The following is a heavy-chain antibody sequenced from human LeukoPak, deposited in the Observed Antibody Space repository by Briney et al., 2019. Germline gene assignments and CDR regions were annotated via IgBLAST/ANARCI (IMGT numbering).Heavy chain of an antibody. Sequence: ASVKVSCKASGYTFTSYGISWVRQAPGQGLEWMGWISAYNGNTNYAQKLQGRVTMTTDTSTSTAYMELRSLRSDDTAVYYCAREGPIAIVPAALSPDYWGQGTLVTVSS. D-gene: IGHD2-2*01. J-gene: IGHJ4*02. CDR3: AREGPIAIVPAALSPDY. CDR2: ISAYNGNT. V-gene: IGHV1-18*01. CDR1: GYTFTSYG.